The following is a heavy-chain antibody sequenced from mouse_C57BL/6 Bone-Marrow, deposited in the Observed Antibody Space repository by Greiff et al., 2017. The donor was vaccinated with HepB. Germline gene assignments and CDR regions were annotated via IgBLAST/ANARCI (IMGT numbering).Heavy chain of an antibody. J-gene: IGHJ1*03. CDR3: ARRGYYGTFYWYFDV. V-gene: IGHV3-6*01. CDR1: GYSITSGYY. CDR2: ISYDGSN. Sequence: EVKLQESGPGLVKPSQSLSLTCSVTGYSITSGYYWNWIRQFPGNKLEWMGYISYDGSNNYNPSLKNRISITRDTSKNQFFLKLNSVTTEYTATYYCARRGYYGTFYWYFDVWGTGTTVTVSS. D-gene: IGHD2-1*01.